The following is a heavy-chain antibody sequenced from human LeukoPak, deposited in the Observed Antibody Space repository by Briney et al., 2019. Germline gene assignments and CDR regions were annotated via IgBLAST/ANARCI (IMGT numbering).Heavy chain of an antibody. J-gene: IGHJ4*02. CDR3: ARGLSNSRRTLLGLDY. Sequence: SETPSLTCAVYGESFSGYYRSWIRQPPGKGLEWIGKINHSGSTSYNPSLESRATISVDTSKNQFSLRLSSVTAADTAVYFCARGLSNSRRTLLGLDYWGQGTLVTVSS. V-gene: IGHV4-34*01. CDR1: GESFSGYY. D-gene: IGHD3-16*01. CDR2: INHSGST.